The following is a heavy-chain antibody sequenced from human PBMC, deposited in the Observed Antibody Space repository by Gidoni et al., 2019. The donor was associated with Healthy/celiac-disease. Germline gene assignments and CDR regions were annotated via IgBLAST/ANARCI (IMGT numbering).Heavy chain of an antibody. J-gene: IGHJ4*02. D-gene: IGHD2-15*01. V-gene: IGHV3-33*01. CDR2: IWYDGSNK. CDR3: ARDDGGTVDY. Sequence: QVQLVESGGGVVQPGRSLRLSWAASGFTFSSYGMHWVRQAPGKGLEWVAVIWYDGSNKYYADSVKGRFTISRDNSKNTLYLQMNSLRAEDTAVYYCARDDGGTVDYWGQGTLVTVSS. CDR1: GFTFSSYG.